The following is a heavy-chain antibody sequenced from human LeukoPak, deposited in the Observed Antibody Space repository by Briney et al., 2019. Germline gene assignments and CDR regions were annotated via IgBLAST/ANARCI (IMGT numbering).Heavy chain of an antibody. CDR3: ARGRSYSFDY. Sequence: SQTLSLTCAISGDSVSSNSVAWNWIRQSPSRGLEWLGRTYHGSKWCNDYALSGQSRISVNPDTPKNQFSLHLNSVTPEDTAVYYCARGRSYSFDYWGQGTLVTVSS. V-gene: IGHV6-1*01. J-gene: IGHJ4*02. CDR2: TYHGSKWCN. CDR1: GDSVSSNSVA. D-gene: IGHD1-26*01.